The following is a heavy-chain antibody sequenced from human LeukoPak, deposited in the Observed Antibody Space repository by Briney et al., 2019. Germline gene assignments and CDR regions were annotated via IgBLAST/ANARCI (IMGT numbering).Heavy chain of an antibody. D-gene: IGHD3-3*01. CDR1: GFTFSSYS. V-gene: IGHV3-48*01. Sequence: GGSLRLSCAASGFTFSSYSMNWVRQAPGKGLEWVSYISSSSSTIYYADSLKGRFTISRDNAKNSLYLQMNSLSAEDTAVYYCARDLDSWSGYPYYFDYWGQGTLVSVSS. J-gene: IGHJ4*02. CDR2: ISSSSSTI. CDR3: ARDLDSWSGYPYYFDY.